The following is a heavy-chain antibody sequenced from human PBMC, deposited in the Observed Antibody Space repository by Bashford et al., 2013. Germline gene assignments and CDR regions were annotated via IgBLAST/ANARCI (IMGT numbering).Heavy chain of an antibody. D-gene: IGHD2-2*01. J-gene: IGHJ6*03. Sequence: ASVKVSCKASGYTFTSYYMHWVRQATGQGLEWMGWMNPNSGNTGYAQKFQGRVTMTRNTSISTAYMELSSLRSEDTAVYYCARDALDAGPYYYYYMDVWGKGTTVTVSS. CDR3: ARDALDAGPYYYYYMDV. V-gene: IGHV1-8*02. CDR1: GYTFTSYY. CDR2: MNPNSGNT.